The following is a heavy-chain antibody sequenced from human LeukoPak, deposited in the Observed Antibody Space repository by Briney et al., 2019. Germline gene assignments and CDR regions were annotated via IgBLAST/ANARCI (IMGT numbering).Heavy chain of an antibody. Sequence: GASVKVSCKASGGTFSSYAISWVRQAPGQGLEWMGGIIPIFGTANYAQKFQGRVTITADKSTSTVYMELSSLTSEGTAVYYCARPRYTNSQDAFDIWGQGTMVTVSS. V-gene: IGHV1-69*06. CDR3: ARPRYTNSQDAFDI. CDR2: IIPIFGTA. J-gene: IGHJ3*02. CDR1: GGTFSSYA. D-gene: IGHD3-9*01.